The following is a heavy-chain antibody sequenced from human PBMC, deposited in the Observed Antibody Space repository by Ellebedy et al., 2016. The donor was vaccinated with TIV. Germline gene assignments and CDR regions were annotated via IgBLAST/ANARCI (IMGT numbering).Heavy chain of an antibody. CDR3: ATGSGL. Sequence: AASVKVSCKTSGYTFSRHGLNWVRQAPGQGLEWMGWISTYSGNTKYAQKFQGRVTITRDTSASTAYMELSSLRSEDTAVYYCATGSGLWGQGTLVTVSS. CDR2: ISTYSGNT. J-gene: IGHJ4*02. CDR1: GYTFSRHG. V-gene: IGHV1-18*01. D-gene: IGHD7-27*01.